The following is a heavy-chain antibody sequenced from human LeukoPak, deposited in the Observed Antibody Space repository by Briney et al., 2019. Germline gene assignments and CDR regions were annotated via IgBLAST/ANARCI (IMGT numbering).Heavy chain of an antibody. V-gene: IGHV3-21*01. Sequence: GGSLRLSCAASGFTLSSHNMNWVRQAPGKGLEWVSFISRDSRNIYYADSVKGRFTISRDNAKNSLFLQMNSLRAEDTAVYYCANPAVAGYFDYWGQGALVTVSS. CDR1: GFTLSSHN. J-gene: IGHJ4*02. D-gene: IGHD6-13*01. CDR2: ISRDSRNI. CDR3: ANPAVAGYFDY.